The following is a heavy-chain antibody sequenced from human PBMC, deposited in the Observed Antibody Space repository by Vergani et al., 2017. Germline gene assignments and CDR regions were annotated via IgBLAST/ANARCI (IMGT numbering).Heavy chain of an antibody. V-gene: IGHV3-23*03. CDR2: IYSGGST. CDR1: GFTFSSYA. CDR3: AKDVGSSGWIYYYMDV. J-gene: IGHJ6*03. D-gene: IGHD6-19*01. Sequence: VQLVESGGGLVKPGGSLRLSCAASGFTFSSYAMSWVRQAPGKGLEWVSVIYSGGSTYYADSVKGRFTISRDNSKNTLYLQMNSLRAEDTAVYYCAKDVGSSGWIYYYMDVWGKGTTVTVSS.